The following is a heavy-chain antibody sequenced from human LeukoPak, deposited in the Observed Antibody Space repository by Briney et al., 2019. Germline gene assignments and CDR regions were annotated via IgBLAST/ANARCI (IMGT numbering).Heavy chain of an antibody. V-gene: IGHV4-39*07. D-gene: IGHD6-13*01. Sequence: PSETLSLTCTVSGDSISSSSYYWSWIRQPPGKGLEWIGSIYYSGSTLHNPSLKSRVTISIDTSKNHFSLKLSSVTAADTAVYYRARDRHSITWPNFDYWGQGTPVTISS. CDR2: IYYSGST. J-gene: IGHJ4*02. CDR3: ARDRHSITWPNFDY. CDR1: GDSISSSSYY.